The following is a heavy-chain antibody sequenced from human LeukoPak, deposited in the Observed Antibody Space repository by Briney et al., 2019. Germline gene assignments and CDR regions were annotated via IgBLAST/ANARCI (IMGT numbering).Heavy chain of an antibody. CDR2: ISAYNGNT. CDR1: GYTFTSYG. CDR3: ARDVWDYYGSGSLSYFDY. J-gene: IGHJ4*02. Sequence: ASVKVSCKASGYTFTSYGISWVRQAPGQGLEWMGWISAYNGNTNYAQKLQGRVSMTTDTSTSTAYMELRSLRSDDTAVYYCARDVWDYYGSGSLSYFDYWGQGTLVTVSS. V-gene: IGHV1-18*01. D-gene: IGHD3-10*01.